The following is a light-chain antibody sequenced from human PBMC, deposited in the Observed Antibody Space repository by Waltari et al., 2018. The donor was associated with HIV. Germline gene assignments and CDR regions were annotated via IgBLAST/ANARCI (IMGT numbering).Light chain of an antibody. CDR3: QQSHSIPYT. V-gene: IGKV1-39*01. Sequence: DIQMTQSPSSLSASVGDRVTITCRASQSITNYLNWYQQKPGKAPKLLIYTASSLQSGVPSRFSGGGSGTDFTLTISSLQAEDFATYHCQQSHSIPYTFGQGTKLEIK. CDR2: TAS. CDR1: QSITNY. J-gene: IGKJ2*01.